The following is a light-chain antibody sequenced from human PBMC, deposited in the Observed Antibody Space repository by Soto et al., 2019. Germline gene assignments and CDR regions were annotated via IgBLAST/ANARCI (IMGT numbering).Light chain of an antibody. CDR1: QSISTD. CDR2: DAS. V-gene: IGKV3-11*01. CDR3: QQRASWVT. J-gene: IGKJ5*01. Sequence: EIVLTQSPATLSVSPGVRATLSCRASQSISTDLVWHQQKPGQAPRLLIYDASNRATGIPARFSGSGSETDFTLTISSLEPEDFAVYYCQQRASWVTFGQGTRLEIK.